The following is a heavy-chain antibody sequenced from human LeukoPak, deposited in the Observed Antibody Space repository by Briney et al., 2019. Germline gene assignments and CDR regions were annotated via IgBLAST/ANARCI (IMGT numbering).Heavy chain of an antibody. V-gene: IGHV1-69*01. CDR2: IIPIFGTA. CDR1: GGTFSSYA. J-gene: IGHJ4*02. Sequence: SVKVSCKASGGTFSSYAISWVRQAPGQGLEWMGGIIPIFGTANYAQKFQGRVTITADESTSTAYMELSSLRSEDTAVYYCARDEAQQLVFLGEELFDYWGQGTLVTVSS. D-gene: IGHD6-13*01. CDR3: ARDEAQQLVFLGEELFDY.